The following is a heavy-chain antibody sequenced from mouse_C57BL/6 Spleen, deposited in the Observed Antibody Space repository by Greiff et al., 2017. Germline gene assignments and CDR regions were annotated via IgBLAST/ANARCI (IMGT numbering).Heavy chain of an antibody. Sequence: VKLQQSGPELVKPGASVKISCKASGYAFSSSWMNWVKQRPGKGLEWIGRSYPGDGDTNYNGKFKGKATLTADKSSSTAYVQLSSLTSEDSAVYFCASTTVVSDYWGQGTTLTVSS. D-gene: IGHD1-1*01. J-gene: IGHJ2*01. V-gene: IGHV1-82*01. CDR2: SYPGDGDT. CDR1: GYAFSSSW. CDR3: ASTTVVSDY.